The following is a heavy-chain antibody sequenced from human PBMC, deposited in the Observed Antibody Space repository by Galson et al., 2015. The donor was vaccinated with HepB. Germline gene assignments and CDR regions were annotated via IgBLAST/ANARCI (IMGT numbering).Heavy chain of an antibody. CDR1: GFTFSDYY. CDR3: AREVGAKGSVRYYYYYYGMDV. CDR2: ISSSSSYT. V-gene: IGHV3-11*05. J-gene: IGHJ6*02. Sequence: SLRLSCAASGFTFSDYYMSWIRQAPGKGLEWVSYISSSSSYTNYADSVKGRFTISRDNAKNSLYLQMNSLRAEDTAVYYCAREVGAKGSVRYYYYYYGMDVWGQGTTVTVSS. D-gene: IGHD1-26*01.